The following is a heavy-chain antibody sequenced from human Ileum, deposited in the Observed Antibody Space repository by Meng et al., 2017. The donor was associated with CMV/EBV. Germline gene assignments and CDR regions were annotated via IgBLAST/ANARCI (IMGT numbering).Heavy chain of an antibody. V-gene: IGHV4-30-4*01. D-gene: IGHD3-10*01. Sequence: VSVGSISTAGYYWSWIRQAPGDGLQWIGHIFYSGSTYYNPSLQSRVSISVDTSKNEFSLKLSSVTAADTAIYYCARARRIRGIFFDLWGRGTLVTVSS. J-gene: IGHJ4*01. CDR3: ARARRIRGIFFDL. CDR1: VGSISTAGYY. CDR2: IFYSGST.